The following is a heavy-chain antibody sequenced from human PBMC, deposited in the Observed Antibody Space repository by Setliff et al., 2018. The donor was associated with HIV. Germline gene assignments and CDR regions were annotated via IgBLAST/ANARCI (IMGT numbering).Heavy chain of an antibody. CDR2: ISAYNLNT. Sequence: ASVKVSCKTPGYTFSRYGFSWVRQAPGQGLEWMGWISAYNLNTNYAQKFQGRVTMTTDTSASTGYMELRSLRSDDTAVYYCARAYYHDSSGYQGFDYWGQGTLVTAPQ. CDR3: ARAYYHDSSGYQGFDY. D-gene: IGHD3-22*01. V-gene: IGHV1-18*01. CDR1: GYTFSRYG. J-gene: IGHJ4*02.